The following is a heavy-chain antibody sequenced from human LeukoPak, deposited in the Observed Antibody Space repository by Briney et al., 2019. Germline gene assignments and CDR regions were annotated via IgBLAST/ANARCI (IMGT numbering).Heavy chain of an antibody. J-gene: IGHJ6*02. CDR3: ARAEPRKNYYYYYGMDV. CDR2: IYYSRST. CDR1: GGSISSGDYY. D-gene: IGHD1-14*01. Sequence: SETLSLTCTVSGGSISSGDYYWSWIRQPPGKGLEWIGYIYYSRSTYYNPSLKSRVTISVDTSKNQFSLKLSSVTAADTAVYYCARAEPRKNYYYYYGMDVWGQGTTVTVSS. V-gene: IGHV4-30-4*01.